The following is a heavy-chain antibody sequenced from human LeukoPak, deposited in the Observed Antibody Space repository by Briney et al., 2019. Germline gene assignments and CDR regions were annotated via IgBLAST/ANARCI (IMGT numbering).Heavy chain of an antibody. CDR1: GYIFTGYY. V-gene: IGHV1-3*02. D-gene: IGHD3-22*01. Sequence: ASVKVSCKASGYIFTGYYMHWVRQAPGQRLEWMGWSNAGNGNTKYSQEFQGRVTITRDTSASTAYVELSSLRSEDMAVYYCARYNLLNRNYYDSSGSHGGLDYWGQGTLVTVSS. J-gene: IGHJ4*02. CDR3: ARYNLLNRNYYDSSGSHGGLDY. CDR2: SNAGNGNT.